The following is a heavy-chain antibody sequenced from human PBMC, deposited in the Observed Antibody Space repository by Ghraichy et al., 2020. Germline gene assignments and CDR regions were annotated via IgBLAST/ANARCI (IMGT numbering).Heavy chain of an antibody. J-gene: IGHJ5*02. CDR3: ARAGGMQGDLLTYDEFFGP. CDR1: GYIFSSYG. V-gene: IGHV1-18*01. Sequence: ASVKVSCKASGYIFSSYGITWVRQAPGEGLEWMGWISPNNGNTNYAQKFHGRVAMTTDTSTSTAYMELRSLRSDDTAVYYCARAGGMQGDLLTYDEFFGPWGQGTLVLVSS. CDR2: ISPNNGNT. D-gene: IGHD3-9*01.